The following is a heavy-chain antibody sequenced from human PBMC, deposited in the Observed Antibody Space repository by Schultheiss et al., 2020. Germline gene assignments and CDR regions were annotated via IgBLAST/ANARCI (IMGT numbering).Heavy chain of an antibody. D-gene: IGHD6-19*01. CDR1: GGSISSYY. CDR3: ARDSLRRRGNASGWKYYYYGMDV. V-gene: IGHV4-59*01. Sequence: SETLSLTCTVSGGSISSYYWTWIRQPPGKGLEWIGNIYHSGSTNYNPSLRSRVTISVDTSKNQFSLKLSSVTAADTAVYYCARDSLRRRGNASGWKYYYYGMDVWGQGTTVTVSS. CDR2: IYHSGST. J-gene: IGHJ6*02.